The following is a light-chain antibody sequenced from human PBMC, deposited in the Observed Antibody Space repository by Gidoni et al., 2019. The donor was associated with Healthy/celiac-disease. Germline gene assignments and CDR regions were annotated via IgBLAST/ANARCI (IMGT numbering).Light chain of an antibody. CDR3: QQRSNWPPLT. CDR2: DAS. V-gene: IGKV3-11*01. CDR1: QSVSSY. J-gene: IGKJ4*01. Sequence: VLTQSPATLSLSPGERATLSCRASQSVSSYLAWYQQKPGQAPRLLIYDASNRATGIPARFSGSGSGTDFTLTISSLEPEDFAVYYCQQRSNWPPLTFGGGTKVEIK.